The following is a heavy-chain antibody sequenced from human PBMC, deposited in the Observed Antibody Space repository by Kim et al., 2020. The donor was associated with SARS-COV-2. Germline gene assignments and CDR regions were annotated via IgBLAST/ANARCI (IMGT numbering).Heavy chain of an antibody. CDR2: INHSGST. Sequence: LSLTFSFYFVSFSFYYLSWIRQPPGKGLEWIGEINHSGSTNYNPSLKSRVTISVDTSKNQFSLKLSSVTAADTAVYYCARWGYDYVWGSYRLYYFDYWGQGTLVTVSS. CDR1: FVSFSFYY. V-gene: IGHV4-34*01. J-gene: IGHJ4*02. D-gene: IGHD3-16*02. CDR3: ARWGYDYVWGSYRLYYFDY.